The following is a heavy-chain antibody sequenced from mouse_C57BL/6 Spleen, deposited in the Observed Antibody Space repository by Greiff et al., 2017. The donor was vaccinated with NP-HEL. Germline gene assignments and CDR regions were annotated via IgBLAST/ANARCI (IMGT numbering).Heavy chain of an antibody. CDR3: ARGGSYWYFDV. J-gene: IGHJ1*03. V-gene: IGHV1-76*01. CDR2: IYPGSGNT. Sequence: QVQLQQSGAELVRPGASVKLSCKASGYTFTAYYINWVKQRPGQGLEWIARIYPGSGNTYYNEKFKGKATLTAEKSSSTAYMQLSSLTSEDSAVYFCARGGSYWYFDVWGTGTTVTVSS. CDR1: GYTFTAYY.